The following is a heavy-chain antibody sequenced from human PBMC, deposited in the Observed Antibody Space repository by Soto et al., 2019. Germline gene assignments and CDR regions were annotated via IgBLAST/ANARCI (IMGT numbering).Heavy chain of an antibody. CDR3: ARDAYDCSGRRVNFDY. D-gene: IGHD3-22*01. CDR1: GYTFTRYG. V-gene: IGHV1-18*01. CDR2: ISGYKGNT. J-gene: IGHJ4*02. Sequence: AAVKDSCKASGYTFTRYGSHGVRPAPGQGLEWMGWISGYKGNTNYAQTLQGRVTMTTDTSTSTAYLELRSLRSDDTAVYYCARDAYDCSGRRVNFDYWGQGTLVTVSS.